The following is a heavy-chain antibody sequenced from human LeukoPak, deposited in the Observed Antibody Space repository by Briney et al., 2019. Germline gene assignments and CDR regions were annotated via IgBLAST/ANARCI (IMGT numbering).Heavy chain of an antibody. Sequence: PGGSLRLSCAASGFTFSSYAIHWVRQAPGKGLEWVAVISYDGSNKYYADSVKGRFTISRDNSKNTLYLRMNSLRAEDTAVYYCARETGGAVGSTDFDYWGQGTLVTVSS. D-gene: IGHD4-17*01. CDR3: ARETGGAVGSTDFDY. CDR1: GFTFSSYA. J-gene: IGHJ4*02. CDR2: ISYDGSNK. V-gene: IGHV3-30-3*01.